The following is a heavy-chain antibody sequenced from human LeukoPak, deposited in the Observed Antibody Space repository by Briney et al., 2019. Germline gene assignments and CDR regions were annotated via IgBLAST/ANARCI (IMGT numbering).Heavy chain of an antibody. CDR3: ARDSAFNWFDP. CDR1: GGSISSGDYY. Sequence: SQTLSLTCTVSGGSISSGDYYWSWIRQPAGKGLEWIGRIYTSGSTNYNPSLKSRVTMSVDTSKNQFSLKLSSVTAADTAVYYCARDSAFNWFDPWGQGTLVTVSS. V-gene: IGHV4-61*02. CDR2: IYTSGST. D-gene: IGHD3-10*01. J-gene: IGHJ5*02.